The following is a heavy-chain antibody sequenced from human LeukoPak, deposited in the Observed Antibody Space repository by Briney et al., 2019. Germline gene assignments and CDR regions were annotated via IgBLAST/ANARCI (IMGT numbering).Heavy chain of an antibody. Sequence: PSETLSLTCTVSGGSISSYYWSWIRQPPGKGLEWIGYIYNSGSTNYNPSLKSRVTISVDTSKNQFSLKLSSVTAADTAVYYCACLTTADAFDIWGQGTMVTVSS. CDR1: GGSISSYY. J-gene: IGHJ3*02. CDR3: ACLTTADAFDI. CDR2: IYNSGST. D-gene: IGHD3-22*01. V-gene: IGHV4-59*01.